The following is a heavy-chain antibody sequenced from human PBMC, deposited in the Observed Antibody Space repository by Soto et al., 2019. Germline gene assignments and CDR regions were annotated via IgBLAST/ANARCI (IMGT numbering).Heavy chain of an antibody. Sequence: PGGSLRLSCAASGFTFSNYGMYWVRQAPGKGLEWVAFISYDGSSKFYADPMKGRHTISRDNSKNTLYLQMNSLRAEDTAVYYCARGYCSSTSCYPLNAFDIWGQGTMVTVSS. CDR2: ISYDGSSK. V-gene: IGHV3-30*03. J-gene: IGHJ3*02. CDR1: GFTFSNYG. CDR3: ARGYCSSTSCYPLNAFDI. D-gene: IGHD2-2*01.